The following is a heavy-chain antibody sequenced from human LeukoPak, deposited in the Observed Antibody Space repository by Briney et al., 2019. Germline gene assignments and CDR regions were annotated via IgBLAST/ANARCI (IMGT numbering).Heavy chain of an antibody. V-gene: IGHV3-23*01. D-gene: IGHD3-22*01. CDR1: GFSFSDYV. CDR3: ATDREGDPSCYYLV. CDR2: ISANGGGT. Sequence: GGSLRLSCAASGFSFSDYVMTWVRQAPGKGLEWVSSISANGGGTYYADSVKGRFTISRDNSKNTLFLQMNSLRAEDSAVYYCATDREGDPSCYYLVGGQGTLITVSS. J-gene: IGHJ4*02.